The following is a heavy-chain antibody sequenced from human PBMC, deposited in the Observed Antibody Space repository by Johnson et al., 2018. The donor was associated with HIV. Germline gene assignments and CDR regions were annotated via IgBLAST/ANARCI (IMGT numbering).Heavy chain of an antibody. D-gene: IGHD2-15*01. Sequence: QVQLVESGGGVVQPGRSLRLSCAASGFTFSSYGMHWVRQAPGKGLEWVAVTSYDESDKFYADSVKGRFTISRDNSKNTLYLQMNSLRAEDTAVYYCAKGGRGLAFDIWGQGTMVTVSS. CDR1: GFTFSSYG. V-gene: IGHV3-30*18. CDR3: AKGGRGLAFDI. J-gene: IGHJ3*02. CDR2: TSYDESDK.